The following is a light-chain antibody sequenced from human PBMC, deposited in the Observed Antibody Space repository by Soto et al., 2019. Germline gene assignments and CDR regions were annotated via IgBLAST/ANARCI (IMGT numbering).Light chain of an antibody. CDR3: QQRTRWPMT. Sequence: EIVLTQSPGSLSLSPGERATLSCRASQSVSNNYLAWYQQKPGQAPRLLIYSASSRATGIPDRFSGSGSGTDFTLTISRLEPEDFAVYYCQQRTRWPMTFGQGTRLEI. J-gene: IGKJ5*01. CDR2: SAS. V-gene: IGKV3D-20*02. CDR1: QSVSNNY.